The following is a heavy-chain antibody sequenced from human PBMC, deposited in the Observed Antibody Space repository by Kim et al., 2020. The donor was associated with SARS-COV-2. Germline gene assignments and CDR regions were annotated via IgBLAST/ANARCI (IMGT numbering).Heavy chain of an antibody. CDR1: GFTFRDHW. CDR2: INQDGSEK. J-gene: IGHJ5*02. Sequence: GGSLRLSCAASGFTFRDHWMSWVRQAPGKGLEWVANINQDGSEKYYVDSVRGRFTVSRDNAKRSLYLQMNSLRDEDTAVYYCARGQVRGAPWGRGTLVTVSS. D-gene: IGHD2-21*01. CDR3: ARGQVRGAP. V-gene: IGHV3-7*03.